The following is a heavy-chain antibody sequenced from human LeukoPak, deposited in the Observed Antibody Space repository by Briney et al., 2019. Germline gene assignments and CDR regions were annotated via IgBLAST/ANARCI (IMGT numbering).Heavy chain of an antibody. J-gene: IGHJ6*03. Sequence: DSVKVSCKASGYTFTSYYMHWVRQAPGQGLEWMGIINPSGGSTSYAQKFQGRVTMTRDMSTSTVYMELSSLRSEDTAVYYCARDYPLYPGIAVAGTSVGSYYYMDVWGKGTTVTVSS. V-gene: IGHV1-46*01. D-gene: IGHD6-19*01. CDR3: ARDYPLYPGIAVAGTSVGSYYYMDV. CDR1: GYTFTSYY. CDR2: INPSGGST.